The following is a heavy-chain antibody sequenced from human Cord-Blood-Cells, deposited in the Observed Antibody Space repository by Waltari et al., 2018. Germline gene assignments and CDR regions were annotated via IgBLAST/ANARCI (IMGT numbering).Heavy chain of an antibody. Sequence: EVQLLESGGGLVQPGGSLRLSCAASGFTFSSYAMSWVRQAPGKGLEWVSAISGSGGSTYYADSVKDRFTISRDNSKNTLYLQMNSLRAEDTAVYYCAKGKGGIWYFDYWGQGTLVTVSS. CDR1: GFTFSSYA. V-gene: IGHV3-23*01. CDR3: AKGKGGIWYFDY. CDR2: ISGSGGST. D-gene: IGHD1-1*01. J-gene: IGHJ4*02.